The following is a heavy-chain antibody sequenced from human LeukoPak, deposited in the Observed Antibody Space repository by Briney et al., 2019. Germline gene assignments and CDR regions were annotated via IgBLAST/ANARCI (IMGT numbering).Heavy chain of an antibody. CDR3: TRDLMDYDVSTGLHHYYMDV. CDR1: GFTFSSYS. D-gene: IGHD3-9*01. V-gene: IGHV3-48*01. Sequence: GGSLRLSCAASGFTFSSYSMNWVRQAPGKGLEWVSYISGISSPIYYADSVKGRFTISRDNAKNSLYLQMNTLRVEDTAVYYCTRDLMDYDVSTGLHHYYMDVWGQGTTVTVSS. J-gene: IGHJ6*02. CDR2: ISGISSPI.